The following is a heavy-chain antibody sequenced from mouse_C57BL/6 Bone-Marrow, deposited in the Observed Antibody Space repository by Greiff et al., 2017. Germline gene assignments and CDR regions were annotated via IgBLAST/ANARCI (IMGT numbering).Heavy chain of an antibody. Sequence: EVKLMESGGGLVKPGGSLKLSCAASGFTFSSYTMSWVRQTPEKRLEWVATISGGGGNTYYPDSVKGRFTISRDNAKNTLDLQRSRLRSEDTALYYCARGGTGPAWFAYWGQGTLVTVSA. CDR3: ARGGTGPAWFAY. CDR1: GFTFSSYT. D-gene: IGHD3-3*01. V-gene: IGHV5-9*01. J-gene: IGHJ3*01. CDR2: ISGGGGNT.